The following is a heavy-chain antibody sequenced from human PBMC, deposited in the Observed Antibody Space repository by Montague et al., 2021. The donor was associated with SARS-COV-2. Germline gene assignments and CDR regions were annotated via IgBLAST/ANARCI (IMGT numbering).Heavy chain of an antibody. Sequence: SETLSLTCTVSGASITSTNYYWGWIRQPPGKGLEWIGNLYSPGSAYYNPSLKSRGTISVDKSKNQFSLNLTSVTAAATAIYYCLRREIRPRHYREEIGYWGQGTLVTVSS. CDR1: GASITSTNYY. CDR2: LYSPGSA. V-gene: IGHV4-39*01. D-gene: IGHD1-14*01. CDR3: LRREIRPRHYREEIGY. J-gene: IGHJ4*02.